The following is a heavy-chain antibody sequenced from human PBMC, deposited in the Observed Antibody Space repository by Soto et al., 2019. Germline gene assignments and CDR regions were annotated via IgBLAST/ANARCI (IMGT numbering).Heavy chain of an antibody. CDR2: ISGYNGNT. V-gene: IGHV1-18*01. D-gene: IGHD1-26*01. CDR1: GYTFTSYG. Sequence: EASVEVSCKASGYTFTSYGISWVRQAPGQGLEWMGWISGYNGNTKSAQKLQGRVTMTTDTSTSTAYMELRSLRSDDTAVYYCARDLGGQIVDYWGQGTLVTVSS. J-gene: IGHJ4*02. CDR3: ARDLGGQIVDY.